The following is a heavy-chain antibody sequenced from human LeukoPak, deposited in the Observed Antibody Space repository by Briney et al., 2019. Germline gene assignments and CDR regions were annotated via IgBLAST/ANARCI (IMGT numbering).Heavy chain of an antibody. J-gene: IGHJ4*02. V-gene: IGHV3-23*01. CDR1: GFTFSSYA. D-gene: IGHD3-22*01. CDR3: ARHSDYYDSSGYGYFFDY. Sequence: GGSLRLSCAASGFTFSSYAMSWVRQAPGKGLEWVSTISGSGGTTYYADSVKGRFSISRDNAKNSLYLQMNSLRAEDTAVYYCARHSDYYDSSGYGYFFDYWGQGTLVTVSS. CDR2: ISGSGGTT.